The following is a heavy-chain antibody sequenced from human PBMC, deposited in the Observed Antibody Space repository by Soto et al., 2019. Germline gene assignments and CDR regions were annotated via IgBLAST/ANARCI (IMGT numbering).Heavy chain of an antibody. CDR2: IYYSGST. V-gene: IGHV4-59*12. Sequence: SETLSLTCTVSGGSISSYYWSWIRQPPGKGLEWIGYIYYSGSTNYNPSLKSRVTISVDTSKNQFSLKLSSVTAADTAIYYCAVGINWFYPTGQTTLVTVSS. CDR1: GGSISSYY. J-gene: IGHJ5*02. CDR3: AVGINWFYP. D-gene: IGHD2-15*01.